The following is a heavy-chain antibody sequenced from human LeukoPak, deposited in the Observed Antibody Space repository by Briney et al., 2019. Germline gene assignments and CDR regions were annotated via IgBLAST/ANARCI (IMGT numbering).Heavy chain of an antibody. CDR2: IYHSGST. Sequence: PSQTLSLTCTVSGGSISGGGYYWSWIRQPSGKGLEWIGYIYHSGSTYYNPSLKSRVTISVDRSKNQFSLKLSSVTAADTAVYYCAKRTSITYAHFDYWGQGTLVTVSS. D-gene: IGHD2-2*01. CDR1: GGSISGGGYY. CDR3: AKRTSITYAHFDY. J-gene: IGHJ4*02. V-gene: IGHV4-30-2*01.